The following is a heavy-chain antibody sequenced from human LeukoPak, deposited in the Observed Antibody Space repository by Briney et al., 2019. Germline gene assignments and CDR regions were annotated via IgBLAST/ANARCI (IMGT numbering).Heavy chain of an antibody. J-gene: IGHJ6*02. CDR2: ISYDGSNK. CDR3: ARDNYYGSGSYWYYYYYGMDV. CDR1: GFTFSSYG. D-gene: IGHD3-10*01. Sequence: GGSLRLSCAASGFTFSSYGMHWVRQAPGKGLEWVAVISYDGSNKYYADSVKGRFTISRDNSKNTLYLQMNSLRAEDTAVYYCARDNYYGSGSYWYYYYYGMDVWGQGTTVTVSS. V-gene: IGHV3-30*03.